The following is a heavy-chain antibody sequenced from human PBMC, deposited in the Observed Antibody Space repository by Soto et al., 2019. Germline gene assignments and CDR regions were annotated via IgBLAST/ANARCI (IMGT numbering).Heavy chain of an antibody. CDR1: GYTFTGYY. J-gene: IGHJ5*02. V-gene: IGHV1-2*02. CDR3: ARDRLASSSFWSHEVRGDWFDP. Sequence: ASVKVSCKASGYTFTGYYMHWVRQAPGQGLEWMGWISPNSGGTNYAQKFQGRVTMTRDTSISTAYMELSRLRSDDTAVYYCARDRLASSSFWSHEVRGDWFDPWGRGTLVTVSS. D-gene: IGHD3-3*01. CDR2: ISPNSGGT.